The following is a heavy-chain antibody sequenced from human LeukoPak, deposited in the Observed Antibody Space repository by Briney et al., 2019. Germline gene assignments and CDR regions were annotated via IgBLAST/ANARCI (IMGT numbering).Heavy chain of an antibody. V-gene: IGHV1-18*01. CDR3: AREEGNWFDP. CDR2: ISAYNGNT. Sequence: ASVKVSCKASGYTFTSYGISWMRQNPGQEQESSGLISAYNGNTSYAQKLQRRVTMTTDTSTSTAYMELRSLKADDTAVYYCAREEGNWFDPWGQGTLVTVSS. CDR1: GYTFTSYG. J-gene: IGHJ5*02.